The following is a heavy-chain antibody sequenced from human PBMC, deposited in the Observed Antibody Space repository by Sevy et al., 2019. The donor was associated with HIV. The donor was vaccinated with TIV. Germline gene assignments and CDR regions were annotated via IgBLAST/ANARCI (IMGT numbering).Heavy chain of an antibody. Sequence: ASVKVSCKVSGYTLTELSMHWVRQAPGKGLEWMGGFDPEDGETIYAQKFQGRVTMTEDTSTDTAYMELSSLRSEDTAVYYCGTEPGTGGGLNFDYWGQGTLVTVSS. J-gene: IGHJ4*02. D-gene: IGHD3-10*01. CDR1: GYTLTELS. V-gene: IGHV1-24*01. CDR3: GTEPGTGGGLNFDY. CDR2: FDPEDGET.